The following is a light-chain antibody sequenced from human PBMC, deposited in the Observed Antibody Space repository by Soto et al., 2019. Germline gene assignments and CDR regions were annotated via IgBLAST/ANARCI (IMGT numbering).Light chain of an antibody. CDR1: QSIRKY. V-gene: IGKV1-39*01. CDR3: QQSGDTPPWT. Sequence: DIQMTQSPSSLSASVGDRVIITCRASQSIRKYLNWYQHKPGKVPTLLIYAASSLQSGVPSRFSGSGSGTELTLTITSLQPEDFATYYCQQSGDTPPWTFGQGTKVDIK. CDR2: AAS. J-gene: IGKJ1*01.